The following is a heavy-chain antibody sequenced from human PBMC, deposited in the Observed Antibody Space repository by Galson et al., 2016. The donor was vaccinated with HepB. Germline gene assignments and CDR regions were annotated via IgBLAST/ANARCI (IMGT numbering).Heavy chain of an antibody. CDR2: IYPSDSKT. Sequence: QSGAEVKKPGESLKISCTGSGYSFTSYWIGWVRQSPGKGLEWMGIIYPSDSKTRYSPSFQGQVTISADKSISTAYLQWSSLKAADTAMYYCARRGGLGDDDYYYYGMDVWGQGTTVTVFS. CDR3: ARRGGLGDDDYYYYGMDV. CDR1: GYSFTSYW. J-gene: IGHJ6*02. D-gene: IGHD3-16*01. V-gene: IGHV5-51*01.